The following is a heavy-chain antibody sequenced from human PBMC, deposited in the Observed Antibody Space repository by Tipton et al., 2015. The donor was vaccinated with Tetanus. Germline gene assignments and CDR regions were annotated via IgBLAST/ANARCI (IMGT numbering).Heavy chain of an antibody. J-gene: IGHJ2*01. CDR2: IYPGDSDT. CDR1: GYNFNLYW. D-gene: IGHD7-27*01. CDR3: ARRLGPYTGDQIWHFDL. V-gene: IGHV5-51*01. Sequence: QLVQSGAEVKKPGESLKISCQGSGYNFNLYWIAWVRQMPGKGLEWMGIIYPGDSDTKYSPSFQGHVTISADKSTSTAYLQWTSLQASGTAMYYCARRLGPYTGDQIWHFDLWGRGTLVTVSS.